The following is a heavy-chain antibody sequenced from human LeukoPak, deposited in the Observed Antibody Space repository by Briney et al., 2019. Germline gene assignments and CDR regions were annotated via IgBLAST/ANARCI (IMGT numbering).Heavy chain of an antibody. CDR3: AAEGRPTVVTFRKGAVDL. Sequence: TSVKVSFKASGFTFTSSAVQWVRQARGQRLEWIGWIVVGSGNTNYAQKFQERVTITRDMSTSTVYMELSSLRSEDTAVYYCAAEGRPTVVTFRKGAVDLWGQGTMVTVSS. J-gene: IGHJ3*01. D-gene: IGHD4-23*01. V-gene: IGHV1-58*01. CDR1: GFTFTSSA. CDR2: IVVGSGNT.